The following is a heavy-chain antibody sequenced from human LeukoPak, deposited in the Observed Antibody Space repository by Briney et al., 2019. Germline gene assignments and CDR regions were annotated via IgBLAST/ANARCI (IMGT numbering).Heavy chain of an antibody. CDR1: GFTFSSYG. CDR3: AKDSVDDGYNLDY. Sequence: GRTLRLSCAASGFTFSSYGMHCVRQAPGKGLEWGAVISYDGSNKYYADSVKGRFTISRDNSKNTLYLQMNSLRAEDTAVYYCAKDSVDDGYNLDYWGQGTLVTVSS. V-gene: IGHV3-30*18. CDR2: ISYDGSNK. D-gene: IGHD5-24*01. J-gene: IGHJ4*02.